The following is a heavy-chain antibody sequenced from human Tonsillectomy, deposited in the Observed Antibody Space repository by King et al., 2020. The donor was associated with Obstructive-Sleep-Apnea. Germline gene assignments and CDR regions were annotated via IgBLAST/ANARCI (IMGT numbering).Heavy chain of an antibody. Sequence: VQLVESGAEVKKPGASVKVSCKASGYTFTGYCMHWVRQAPGQGLEWMGWINPNSGGTNYAQKFQGWVTMTRDTSISTAYMELSRLRSDDTAVYYCARGGRFLEWLSPFYYYYGMDVWGQGTTVTVPS. J-gene: IGHJ6*02. D-gene: IGHD3-3*01. CDR2: INPNSGGT. CDR1: GYTFTGYC. V-gene: IGHV1-2*04. CDR3: ARGGRFLEWLSPFYYYYGMDV.